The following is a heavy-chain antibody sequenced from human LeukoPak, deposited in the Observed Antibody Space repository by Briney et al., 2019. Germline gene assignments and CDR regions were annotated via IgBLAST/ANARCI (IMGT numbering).Heavy chain of an antibody. CDR1: GFTFSSYG. J-gene: IGHJ5*02. V-gene: IGHV3-30*18. CDR3: AKDQGGGYCSSTSCYMDWFDP. Sequence: GRSLRLSCAASGFTFSSYGMHWVRQAPGKGLEWVAVISYDGSNKYYADSVKGRFTISRVNSKNTLYLQMNSLRAEDKAVYYCAKDQGGGYCSSTSCYMDWFDPWGQGTLVTVSS. D-gene: IGHD2-2*02. CDR2: ISYDGSNK.